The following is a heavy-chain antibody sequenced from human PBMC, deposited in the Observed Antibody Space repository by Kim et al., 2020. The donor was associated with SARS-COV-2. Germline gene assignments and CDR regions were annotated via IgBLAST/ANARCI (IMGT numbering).Heavy chain of an antibody. D-gene: IGHD2-15*01. J-gene: IGHJ4*02. CDR1: TFIFSNYW. CDR2: INSDGSFT. Sequence: GGSLRLSCAGSTFIFSNYWMQWVRQAPGKGLVWVSRINSDGSFTSYADSVKDRFTISRDNAKNTLYLQMNSLRADDTAVYYCRYCSGGSCYSGPDYWGQGTMVTVSS. V-gene: IGHV3-74*01. CDR3: RYCSGGSCYSGPDY.